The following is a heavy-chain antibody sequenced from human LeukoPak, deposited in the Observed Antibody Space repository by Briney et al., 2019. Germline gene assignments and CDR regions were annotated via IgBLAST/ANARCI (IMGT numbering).Heavy chain of an antibody. Sequence: GGSLRLSCAASGFTFSSTWMNWVRQGPGKGLEWVSGIGTSGTTTYYADSVKGRFTISRDNSKNTLYLQMNSLRAEDTAVYYCAKFMGGITEVRFRYMDVWGKGTTVTISS. D-gene: IGHD3-10*01. J-gene: IGHJ6*03. CDR1: GFTFSSTW. CDR2: IGTSGTTT. CDR3: AKFMGGITEVRFRYMDV. V-gene: IGHV3-23*01.